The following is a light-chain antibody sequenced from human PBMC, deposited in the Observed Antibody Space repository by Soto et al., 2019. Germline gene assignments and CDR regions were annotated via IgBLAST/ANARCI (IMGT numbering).Light chain of an antibody. J-gene: IGLJ2*01. Sequence: QSALTQPPSASGSPGQSVTISCTGTSSDVGGYNYDSWYQQHPGAAPKLMIYEVVKRPSGVPDRFSGSKSGNTASLTVSGLQAEDESDYYCSSYGGDNNVVFGGGTKLTVL. CDR1: SSDVGGYNY. CDR2: EVV. V-gene: IGLV2-8*01. CDR3: SSYGGDNNVV.